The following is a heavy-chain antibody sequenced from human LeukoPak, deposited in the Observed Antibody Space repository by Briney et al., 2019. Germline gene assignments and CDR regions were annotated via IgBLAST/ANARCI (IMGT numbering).Heavy chain of an antibody. Sequence: SLRLSCAASGFTFDDYDMHWVRQAPGKGLEWVSGISWNGGIFAYADAVKGRFTISRDNAKNSLYLQMNRLRAEDTALYYCAKDGGVFDTGAHLGDWGQGTLVTVSS. V-gene: IGHV3-9*01. J-gene: IGHJ4*02. CDR3: AKDGGVFDTGAHLGD. CDR1: GFTFDDYD. D-gene: IGHD2-8*02. CDR2: ISWNGGIF.